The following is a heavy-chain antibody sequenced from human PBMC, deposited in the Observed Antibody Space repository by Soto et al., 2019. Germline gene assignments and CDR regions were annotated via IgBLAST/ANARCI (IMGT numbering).Heavy chain of an antibody. CDR2: IYSGGST. J-gene: IGHJ4*02. Sequence: GGSLRLSCAASGFTVSSNYMSWVRQAPGKGLEWVSVIYSGGSTYYADSVKGRFTISRDNSKNTLYLQMNSLRAEDTAVYYCARARREVIAFDYWGQGTLVTVSS. CDR3: ARARREVIAFDY. D-gene: IGHD3-16*02. CDR1: GFTVSSNY. V-gene: IGHV3-66*01.